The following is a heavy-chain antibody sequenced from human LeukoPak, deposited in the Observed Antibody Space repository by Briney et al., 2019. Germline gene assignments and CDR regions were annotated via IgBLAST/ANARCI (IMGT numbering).Heavy chain of an antibody. D-gene: IGHD6-13*01. V-gene: IGHV3-49*03. J-gene: IGHJ4*02. CDR2: IRSKAHGGTT. CDR1: GFTFGDYA. CDR3: ARASWPSWDYFDY. Sequence: PGGSLRLSCTASGFTFGDYAMSWFRQAPGEGLEWVGFIRSKAHGGTTEYAASVKGRFTISRDDSKSIAYLQMNSLRAEDTAVYYCARASWPSWDYFDYWGQGTLVTVSS.